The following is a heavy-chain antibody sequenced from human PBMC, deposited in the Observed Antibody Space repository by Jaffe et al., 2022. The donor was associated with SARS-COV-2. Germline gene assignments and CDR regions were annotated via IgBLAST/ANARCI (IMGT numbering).Heavy chain of an antibody. V-gene: IGHV1-24*01. CDR3: ATVGVWTGDYVWGSYRGFRY. Sequence: QVQLVQSGAEVKKPGASVKVSCKVSGYTLTELSMHWVRQAPGKGLEWMGGFDPEDGETIYAQKFQGRVTMTEDTSTDTAYMELSSLRSEDTAVYYCATVGVWTGDYVWGSYRGFRYWGQGTLVTVSS. CDR1: GYTLTELS. D-gene: IGHD3-16*02. CDR2: FDPEDGET. J-gene: IGHJ4*02.